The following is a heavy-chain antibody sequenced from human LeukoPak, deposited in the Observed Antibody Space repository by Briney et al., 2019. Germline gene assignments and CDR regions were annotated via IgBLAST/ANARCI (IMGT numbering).Heavy chain of an antibody. CDR1: GYTFTGYY. D-gene: IGHD5-12*01. Sequence: EASVKVSCKASGYTFTGYYMHWVRQAPGQGLEWMGWINPNSGGTNYAQKFQGRVTMTRDTSISTAYMELSRLRSDDTAVYYCARENLDYSGYDLGFDYWGQGTLVTVSS. J-gene: IGHJ4*02. CDR2: INPNSGGT. CDR3: ARENLDYSGYDLGFDY. V-gene: IGHV1-2*02.